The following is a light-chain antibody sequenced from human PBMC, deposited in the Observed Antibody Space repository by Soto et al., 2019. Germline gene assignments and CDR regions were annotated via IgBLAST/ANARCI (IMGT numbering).Light chain of an antibody. CDR3: VSFAGGTYV. CDR1: SSDVGGYIF. Sequence: QSSLTQAPCASGSPGQSVTISCTGTSSDVGGYIFVSWYQQHPGKVPKLIIYDVNKRPSGVPDRFSGSKYGNTASLTVSGLQAEDEGDYYCVSFAGGTYVFGTGTKVTV. V-gene: IGLV2-8*01. J-gene: IGLJ1*01. CDR2: DVN.